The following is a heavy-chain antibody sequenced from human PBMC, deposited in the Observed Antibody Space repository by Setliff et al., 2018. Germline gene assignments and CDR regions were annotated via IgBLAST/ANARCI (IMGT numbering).Heavy chain of an antibody. CDR1: DDSTRNNNYF. V-gene: IGHV4-30-4*08. CDR3: AGGTYANSWARFDF. J-gene: IGHJ4*02. D-gene: IGHD2-15*01. CDR2: MYHNGDT. Sequence: ASETLSLTCAVSDDSTRNNNYFWAWIRQPPGKGLEWIGFMYHNGDTHYSPSLKSRVSLSVDTSKRQVSLKLNTATAADTAVYYCAGGTYANSWARFDFWGRGTLVTVSS.